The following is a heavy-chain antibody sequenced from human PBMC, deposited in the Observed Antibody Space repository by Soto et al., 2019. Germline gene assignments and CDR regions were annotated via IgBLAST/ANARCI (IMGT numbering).Heavy chain of an antibody. V-gene: IGHV3-23*01. CDR2: ISGSGGST. Sequence: PGGSLILSCAASGFPFSSYAMSWVRPTPGKGLEWVSAISGSGGSTYYADSVKGRFTISRDNSKNTLYLQMNSLRAEDTAVYYCARGADLYVDTAMVKVPALDYWGQGTLVTVSS. J-gene: IGHJ4*02. CDR1: GFPFSSYA. D-gene: IGHD5-18*01. CDR3: ARGADLYVDTAMVKVPALDY.